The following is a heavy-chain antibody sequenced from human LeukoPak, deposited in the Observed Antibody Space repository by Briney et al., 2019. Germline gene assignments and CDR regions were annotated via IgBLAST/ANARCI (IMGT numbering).Heavy chain of an antibody. D-gene: IGHD3-10*01. V-gene: IGHV1-18*01. CDR2: ISAYNGNT. J-gene: IGHJ6*02. CDR3: AIMVASTTMVRGDPNYGMDV. CDR1: GYTFTSYG. Sequence: VASVKVSCKASGYTFTSYGISWVRQAPGQGLEWMGWISAYNGNTNYAQKLQGRVTMTTDTSTSTAYMELRSLRSDDTAVYYCAIMVASTTMVRGDPNYGMDVWGQGTTVTVSS.